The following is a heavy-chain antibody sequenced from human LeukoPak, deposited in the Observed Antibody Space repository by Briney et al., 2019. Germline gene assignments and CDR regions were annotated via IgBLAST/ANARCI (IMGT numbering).Heavy chain of an antibody. CDR2: ISGSGSRT. J-gene: IGHJ4*02. D-gene: IGHD3-3*01. CDR3: AKDITIFGVVYDY. CDR1: GFTFSAYA. V-gene: IGHV3-23*01. Sequence: PGGSLRLSCAASGFTFSAYAMNWVRQAPGKGLEWVSVISGSGSRTYYADSVKGRFTISRDNSKNTLYLQMNSLRAEDTAVYYCAKDITIFGVVYDYWGQGTLVTVSS.